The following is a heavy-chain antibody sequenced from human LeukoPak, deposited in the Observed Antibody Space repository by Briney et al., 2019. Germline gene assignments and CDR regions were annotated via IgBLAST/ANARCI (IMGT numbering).Heavy chain of an antibody. V-gene: IGHV3-72*01. CDR2: TRNKAESYKT. D-gene: IGHD3-3*01. CDR3: ARESSIFGVVARSYMDV. Sequence: GGSLRLSCAASGFTFSDHYNDWVRQAPGKGLEWVGRTRNKAESYKTEYAASVKGRFTISRDDSKKSLYLQMNSLKTEDTAVYYCARESSIFGVVARSYMDVWGKGTTVTVSS. J-gene: IGHJ6*03. CDR1: GFTFSDHY.